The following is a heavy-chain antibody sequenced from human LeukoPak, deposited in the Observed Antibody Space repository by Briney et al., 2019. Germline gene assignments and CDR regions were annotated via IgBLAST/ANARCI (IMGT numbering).Heavy chain of an antibody. Sequence: SETLSLTCTVSGGSISRSGYYWGWIRQTPGKGLEWIGSIYYSGSTYYKSSLKSRVTISLDTSKNQFSLKLSSVTAADTAVYYCARAPLPWIQLWYFDYWGQGTLVTVSS. D-gene: IGHD5-18*01. CDR1: GGSISRSGYY. J-gene: IGHJ4*02. CDR2: IYYSGST. CDR3: ARAPLPWIQLWYFDY. V-gene: IGHV4-39*07.